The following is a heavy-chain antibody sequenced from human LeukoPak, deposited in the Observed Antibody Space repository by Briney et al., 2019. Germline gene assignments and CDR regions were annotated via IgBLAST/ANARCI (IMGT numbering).Heavy chain of an antibody. J-gene: IGHJ4*02. CDR1: GGSISSSSYF. CDR3: ARHSDRSYYDISGYYY. Sequence: SETLSLTCTVSGGSISSSSYFWGWIRQPPGKGLEWIGSIYYGGSTSYNPSLKSRVTISVDTSKNQFSLKLSSVTAADTAVYYCARHSDRSYYDISGYYYWGQGTLVTVSS. CDR2: IYYGGST. D-gene: IGHD3-22*01. V-gene: IGHV4-39*01.